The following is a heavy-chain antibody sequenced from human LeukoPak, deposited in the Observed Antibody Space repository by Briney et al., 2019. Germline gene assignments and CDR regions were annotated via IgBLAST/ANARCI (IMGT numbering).Heavy chain of an antibody. CDR1: GFTLSSYW. Sequence: GGSLRLSCAASGFTLSSYWMSWVRQAPGKGLEWVANIKQDGSEKYYVDSVKGRFTISRDNAKNSLYLQMNSLRGEDTAVYYCARGDYSPNWFDPWGQGTLVTVSS. V-gene: IGHV3-7*01. CDR3: ARGDYSPNWFDP. D-gene: IGHD4-4*01. J-gene: IGHJ5*02. CDR2: IKQDGSEK.